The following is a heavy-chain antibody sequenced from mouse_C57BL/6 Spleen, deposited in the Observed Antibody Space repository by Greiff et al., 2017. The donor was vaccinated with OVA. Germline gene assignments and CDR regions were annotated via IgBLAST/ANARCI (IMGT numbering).Heavy chain of an antibody. CDR2: IYPGSGST. D-gene: IGHD4-1*01. J-gene: IGHJ1*03. Sequence: QVQLQQPGAELVKPGASVKMSCKASGYTFTSYWITWVKQRPGQGLEWIGDIYPGSGSTNYNEKFKSKATLTVDTSSSTAYMQLSSLTSEDSAVYYCARETGKGSPWYFDVWGTGTTVTVSS. CDR3: ARETGKGSPWYFDV. CDR1: GYTFTSYW. V-gene: IGHV1-55*01.